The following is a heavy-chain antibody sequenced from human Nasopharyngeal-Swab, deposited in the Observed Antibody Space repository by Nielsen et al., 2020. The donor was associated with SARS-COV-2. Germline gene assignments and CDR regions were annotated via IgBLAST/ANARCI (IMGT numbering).Heavy chain of an antibody. D-gene: IGHD6-13*01. J-gene: IGHJ4*02. Sequence: SVNVSCKASGGTFSSYAISWVRQAPGQGLEWMGGIIPIFGTANYAQKFQGRVTITADEPTSTAYMELRSLRSDDTAVYYCARDRALYSSSWYYWGQGTLVTVSS. CDR3: ARDRALYSSSWYY. V-gene: IGHV1-69*13. CDR2: IIPIFGTA. CDR1: GGTFSSYA.